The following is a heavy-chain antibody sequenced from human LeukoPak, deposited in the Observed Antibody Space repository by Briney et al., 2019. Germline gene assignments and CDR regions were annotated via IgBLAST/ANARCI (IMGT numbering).Heavy chain of an antibody. V-gene: IGHV1-46*01. CDR1: GYPFTAFS. CDR3: ARDWANGSCDL. Sequence: ASVKVSCKALGYPFTAFSLHWVRQAPGQGPEWMAIINPGIFTTTYAQKLQDRITVTSDTSTATVYMELRSLRLEDTAVYFCARDWANGSCDLWGQGTLVTVSS. J-gene: IGHJ4*02. D-gene: IGHD3-16*01. CDR2: INPGIFTT.